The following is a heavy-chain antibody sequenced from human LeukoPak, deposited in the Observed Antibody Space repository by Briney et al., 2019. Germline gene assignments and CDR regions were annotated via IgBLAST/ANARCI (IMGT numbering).Heavy chain of an antibody. Sequence: ASVKVSCKASGYTFTGYYMHWVRQAPGQGLEWMGRINPNSGGTNYAQKFQGRVTMTRDTSIGTAYMELSRLRSDDTAVYYCAREPSNPYYYGSGSLFDYWGQGTLVTVSS. CDR3: AREPSNPYYYGSGSLFDY. V-gene: IGHV1-2*06. D-gene: IGHD3-10*01. CDR1: GYTFTGYY. CDR2: INPNSGGT. J-gene: IGHJ4*02.